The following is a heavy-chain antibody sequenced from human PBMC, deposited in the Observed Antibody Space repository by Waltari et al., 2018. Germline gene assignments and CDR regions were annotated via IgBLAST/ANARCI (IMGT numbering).Heavy chain of an antibody. CDR1: GYSIRSGFY. Sequence: QVQLQESGPGLVKPSETLSLTCAVSGYSIRSGFYWGWIRQPPGKGLEWIGFIFHTGSSNYNPSLKSRVTISVDTSENHLSLRLTSVTAADTAVYYCARHGAPYYYDSIGYFRVVDYWGQGTLVTVSS. CDR3: ARHGAPYYYDSIGYFRVVDY. CDR2: IFHTGSS. J-gene: IGHJ4*02. D-gene: IGHD3-22*01. V-gene: IGHV4-38-2*01.